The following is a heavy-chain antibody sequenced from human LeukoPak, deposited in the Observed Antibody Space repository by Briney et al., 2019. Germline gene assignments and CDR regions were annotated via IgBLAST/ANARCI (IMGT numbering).Heavy chain of an antibody. D-gene: IGHD2-2*01. J-gene: IGHJ4*02. Sequence: GRSLRLSCAASGFIFDDYGMHWVRQAPGKGLEWVSGISWNSGSIDYADSVKGRFTISRDNSKNTLYLQMNSLRAEDTAVYYCAKGEIVVVPAAMDYWGQGTLVTVSS. V-gene: IGHV3-9*01. CDR3: AKGEIVVVPAAMDY. CDR2: ISWNSGSI. CDR1: GFIFDDYG.